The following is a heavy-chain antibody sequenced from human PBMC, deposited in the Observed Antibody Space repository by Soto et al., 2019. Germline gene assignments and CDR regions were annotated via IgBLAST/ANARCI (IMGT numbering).Heavy chain of an antibody. J-gene: IGHJ4*02. D-gene: IGHD3-22*01. CDR3: ARDQAYYYGSSGYSGYVAL. CDR1: GGSISSGDSY. CDR2: IYYSGNT. V-gene: IGHV4-31*03. Sequence: QVQLQESGPGQVKPSQTLSLTCTVSGGSISSGDSYWSWIRQHPGKGLEWIGYIYYSGNTYYSPSIKSRVSISVDTSKNQFYLRLSSVTAADTAVYYCARDQAYYYGSSGYSGYVALWGQGTLVTVSS.